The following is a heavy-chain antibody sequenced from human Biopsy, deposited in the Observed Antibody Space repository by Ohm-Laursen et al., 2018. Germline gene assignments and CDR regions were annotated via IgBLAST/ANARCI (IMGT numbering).Heavy chain of an antibody. CDR1: GGFISSSSYY. CDR3: ARHAPSYSGSYWRYFDL. CDR2: IYYTGST. D-gene: IGHD1-26*01. J-gene: IGHJ2*01. V-gene: IGHV4-61*03. Sequence: SETLSLTCTVSGGFISSSSYYWSWIRQPPGKGLEWTGYIYYTGSTNYNPSLKSRVTISVDTSMNHLSLRLTSVTAADTAVYYCARHAPSYSGSYWRYFDLWGRGTLVTVSS.